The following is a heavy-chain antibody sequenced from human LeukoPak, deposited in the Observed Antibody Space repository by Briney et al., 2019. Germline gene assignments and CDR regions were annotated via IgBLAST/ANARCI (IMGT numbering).Heavy chain of an antibody. Sequence: GESLRLSCAGSGSSFSDYAMSWVRQAPGKWLEWVSSVIGAGDTTYHGDSGRFTISRDNAKNTVYLQMNSLRAEDTAIYYCAKERGYCSGGRCYFFGYYYYGMDVWGQGTTVTVSS. V-gene: IGHV3-23*01. CDR1: GSSFSDYA. CDR2: VIGAGDTT. D-gene: IGHD2-15*01. CDR3: AKERGYCSGGRCYFFGYYYYGMDV. J-gene: IGHJ6*02.